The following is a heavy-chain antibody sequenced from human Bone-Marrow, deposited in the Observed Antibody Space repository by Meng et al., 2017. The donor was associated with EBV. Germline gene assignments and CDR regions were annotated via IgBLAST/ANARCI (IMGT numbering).Heavy chain of an antibody. J-gene: IGHJ4*02. CDR1: GHTLTSYD. CDR3: ARGSDYGDYQPLGY. D-gene: IGHD4-17*01. V-gene: IGHV1-8*01. Sequence: VRLGVYGVEVNKPGAAVKCLCNASGHTLTSYDINWVRQAPGQGLEGMGWMNPTSGNTGYAQKFQGRVTMTRNTSISTAYMELSSLRSEDTAVYYCARGSDYGDYQPLGYWGQGTLVTVSS. CDR2: MNPTSGNT.